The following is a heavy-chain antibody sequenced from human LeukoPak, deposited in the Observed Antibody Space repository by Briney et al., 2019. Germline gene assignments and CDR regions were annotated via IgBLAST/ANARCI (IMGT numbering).Heavy chain of an antibody. CDR3: ARGVIGY. Sequence: GGSLRLSCIGSGSTFDDYIMSWFRQAPGKGLEWVGFIRDKAYGGTPEYAASVKGRFTISRDDSKSIAYLQMNSLKTEDTAMYYCARGVIGYWGQGTLVTVSS. D-gene: IGHD3-22*01. V-gene: IGHV3-49*03. J-gene: IGHJ4*02. CDR2: IRDKAYGGTP. CDR1: GSTFDDYI.